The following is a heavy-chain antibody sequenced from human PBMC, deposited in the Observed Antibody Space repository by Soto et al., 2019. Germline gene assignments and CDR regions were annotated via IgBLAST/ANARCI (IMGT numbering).Heavy chain of an antibody. CDR3: ARDLSGDYGSLWFDP. CDR1: GLTFSSDA. CDR2: ISYDGINI. Sequence: QVQLVESGGGVVQPGRSLRLSCAASGLTFSSDAMHWVRQAPGRGLEWVAVISYDGINIHYADSVKGRFTISRDNSKTTLYLQMNRLRGEDTAVYYCARDLSGDYGSLWFDPWGQGTLVTVSS. V-gene: IGHV3-30-3*01. D-gene: IGHD4-17*01. J-gene: IGHJ5*02.